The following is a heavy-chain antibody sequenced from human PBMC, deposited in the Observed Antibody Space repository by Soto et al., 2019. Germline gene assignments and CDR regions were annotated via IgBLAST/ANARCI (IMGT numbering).Heavy chain of an antibody. D-gene: IGHD3-3*01. CDR2: IIPILGIA. V-gene: IGHV1-69*02. Sequence: QVQLVQSGAEVKKPGSSVKVSCKASGGTFSSYTISWVRQAPGHGLEWMGRIIPILGIANYAQKFQGRVTITADKSTSTAYMELSSLSSEDTAVYYCAGGADYDFWSGYHYYYYYYMDVWGKGTKVTVSS. CDR1: GGTFSSYT. J-gene: IGHJ6*03. CDR3: AGGADYDFWSGYHYYYYYYMDV.